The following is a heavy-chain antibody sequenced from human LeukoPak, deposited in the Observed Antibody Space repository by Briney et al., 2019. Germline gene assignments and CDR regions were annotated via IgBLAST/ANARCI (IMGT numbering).Heavy chain of an antibody. D-gene: IGHD3-16*01. Sequence: ASVKVSCKASGDTFTSFEITWVRQATGQGLEWMGWMNPNNGNTGYAQKFQGRITMTRSTSISTAYMELSSLRSEDTAVYYCARGLFGGSSISWGQGTLVTVSS. CDR3: ARGLFGGSSIS. CDR1: GDTFTSFE. V-gene: IGHV1-8*01. J-gene: IGHJ5*02. CDR2: MNPNNGNT.